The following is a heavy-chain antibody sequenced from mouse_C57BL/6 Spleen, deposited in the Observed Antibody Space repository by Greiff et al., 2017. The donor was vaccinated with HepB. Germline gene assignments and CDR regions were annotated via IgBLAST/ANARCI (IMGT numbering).Heavy chain of an antibody. CDR2: ISSGGSYT. CDR1: GFTFSSYG. Sequence: EVKLVESGGDLVKPGGSLKLSCAASGFTFSSYGMSWVRQTPDKRLEWVATISSGGSYTYYPDSVKGRFTISRDNAKNTLYLQMSSLKSEDTAMYYCAREGLLRGYFDVWGTGTTVTVSS. J-gene: IGHJ1*03. CDR3: AREGLLRGYFDV. D-gene: IGHD1-1*01. V-gene: IGHV5-6*01.